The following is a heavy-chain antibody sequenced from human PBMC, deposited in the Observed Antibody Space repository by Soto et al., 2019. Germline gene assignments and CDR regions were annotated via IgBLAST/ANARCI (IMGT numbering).Heavy chain of an antibody. V-gene: IGHV1-18*01. D-gene: IGHD6-19*01. Sequence: ASVKVSCKASGYTFKNYGIIWVRQAPGQGLEWVAWISVFNGKTGYAQDLQDRVTMTTDTSTSTAYMALRSLRSDDTAVYYCARADPGYSGGWYFYWGQGTKVTVSS. CDR3: ARADPGYSGGWYFY. CDR2: ISVFNGKT. J-gene: IGHJ4*02. CDR1: GYTFKNYG.